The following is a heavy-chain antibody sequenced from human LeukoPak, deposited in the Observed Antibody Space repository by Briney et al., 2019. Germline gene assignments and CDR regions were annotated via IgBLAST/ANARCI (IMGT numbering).Heavy chain of an antibody. CDR1: GGSFSAYY. CDR2: INHSGST. D-gene: IGHD6-6*01. Sequence: PSETLSLTCAVSGGSFSAYYWTWIRQPPGKGLEWIGEINHSGSTNYNPSLKSRVTISVDTSKNQFSLKLSSVTAADTAVYYCARYVARAYYYYYGMDVWGQGTTVTVSS. J-gene: IGHJ6*02. V-gene: IGHV4-34*01. CDR3: ARYVARAYYYYYGMDV.